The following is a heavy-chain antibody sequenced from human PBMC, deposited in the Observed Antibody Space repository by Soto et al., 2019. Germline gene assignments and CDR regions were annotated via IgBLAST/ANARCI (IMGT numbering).Heavy chain of an antibody. D-gene: IGHD6-13*01. CDR2: IKQDGREK. Sequence: EVQLVDSGGGLVEPGGSLRLSCAASGFTFSSYWMSWVRHAPGKGLERVANIKQDGREKYYVDSVTGRFTISRDNAKNSLYLQMNSLRDEDTAVYYCARDSSSWYSPIDAFDIWGQGTMVTVSS. J-gene: IGHJ3*02. CDR1: GFTFSSYW. CDR3: ARDSSSWYSPIDAFDI. V-gene: IGHV3-7*01.